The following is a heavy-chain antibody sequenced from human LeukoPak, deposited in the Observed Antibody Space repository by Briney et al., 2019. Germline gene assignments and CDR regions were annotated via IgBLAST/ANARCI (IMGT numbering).Heavy chain of an antibody. CDR1: GLTFSLYS. CDR3: VTELGIGGFDI. D-gene: IGHD7-27*01. Sequence: GGSLRLSCSASGLTFSLYSMHCVCQAPGKELEYVSGISTNGGSTYYADSVKGRFIISRDNSKNTLSLQMSTLRAEDTSVYYCVTELGIGGFDIWGQGTMATVSS. CDR2: ISTNGGST. V-gene: IGHV3-64D*06. J-gene: IGHJ3*02.